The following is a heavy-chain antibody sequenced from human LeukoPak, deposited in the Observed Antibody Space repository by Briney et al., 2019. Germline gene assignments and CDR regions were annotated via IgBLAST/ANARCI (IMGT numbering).Heavy chain of an antibody. J-gene: IGHJ6*03. V-gene: IGHV3-23*01. Sequence: PGGSLRLSCAASGFTFDDYAMHWVRQAPGKGLEWVSGISGSGGSTYYADSVKGRFTISRDNSKNTLYLQMNSLRAEDTAVYYCAKGAARSYYYYYMDVWGKGTTVTVSS. CDR3: AKGAARSYYYYYMDV. CDR1: GFTFDDYA. D-gene: IGHD6-6*01. CDR2: ISGSGGST.